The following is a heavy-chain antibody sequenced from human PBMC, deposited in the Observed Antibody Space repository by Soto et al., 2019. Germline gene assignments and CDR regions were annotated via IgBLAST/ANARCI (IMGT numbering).Heavy chain of an antibody. V-gene: IGHV3-15*01. J-gene: IGHJ4*02. CDR1: GFSFSNVW. Sequence: PGGSLRLSCAASGFSFSNVWMSWVRQAPGKGLEWVGRIKSKTDGGTTDYAAPVKGRFTISRDDSKTTLYLRMNSLKTEDTAVYYCSFQESTTVTTFEYWGQGTLVTVSS. CDR3: SFQESTTVTTFEY. D-gene: IGHD4-17*01. CDR2: IKSKTDGGTT.